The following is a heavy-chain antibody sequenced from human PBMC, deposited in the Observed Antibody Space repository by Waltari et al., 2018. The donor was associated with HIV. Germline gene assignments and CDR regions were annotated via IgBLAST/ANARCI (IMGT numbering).Heavy chain of an antibody. CDR3: ARGGCSGGTCYSKSFDL. CDR1: GGTFGGYT. J-gene: IGHJ3*01. V-gene: IGHV1-69*06. D-gene: IGHD2-21*01. Sequence: QVQLVQSGAEVKKPESSVKVSCKASGGTFGGYTITWVRQAPGQGPEWMGGIIPMFGTATYAQKFQGRVTMTADKSTNTVYLELSTLRFDDTALYYCARGGCSGGTCYSKSFDLWGQGTMVTVSS. CDR2: IIPMFGTA.